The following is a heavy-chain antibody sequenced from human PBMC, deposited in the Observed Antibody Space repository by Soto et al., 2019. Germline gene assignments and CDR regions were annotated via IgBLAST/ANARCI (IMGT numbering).Heavy chain of an antibody. V-gene: IGHV3-13*01. CDR1: GFTFTTYD. D-gene: IGHD2-2*01. Sequence: EVQLVESGGGLVQPGGSLRLSCAASGFTFTTYDMHWVRQVTGKGLEWVSSIGTAGDTHYADSVKGRFTISRENAKNSLYLQMNSLGAGDTAVYYCTRGFYCSSTSCYVDAFNILGQGTMVTVSS. J-gene: IGHJ3*02. CDR2: IGTAGDT. CDR3: TRGFYCSSTSCYVDAFNI.